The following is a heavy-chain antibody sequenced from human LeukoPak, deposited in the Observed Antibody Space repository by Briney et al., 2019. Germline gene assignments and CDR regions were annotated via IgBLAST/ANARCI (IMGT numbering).Heavy chain of an antibody. J-gene: IGHJ4*02. CDR3: ARAHSSLRLYHFDY. V-gene: IGHV1-2*02. CDR1: GYTFTDQW. CDR2: INPNSGGT. Sequence: GASVNVSCKASGYTFTDQWIHWVRQAPGQGLEWLGWINPNSGGTNYAQKFEGRIAMTTDTSINTGYMEMTRLTSDDTAVYYCARAHSSLRLYHFDYWGQGTLVTVSS. D-gene: IGHD6-13*01.